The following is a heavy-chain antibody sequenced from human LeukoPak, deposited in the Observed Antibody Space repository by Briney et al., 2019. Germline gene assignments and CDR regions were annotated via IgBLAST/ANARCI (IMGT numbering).Heavy chain of an antibody. J-gene: IGHJ6*04. Sequence: SETLSLTCTVSGGSVSSGSYYWSWIRQPPGTALEWIGYIYYSGSTNYNPSLKSRVTISVDTSKNQFSLKLSSVTAADTAVYYCARGAAGYCSGGSCGYYYYYGMDVWGKGTTVTVSS. CDR1: GGSVSSGSYY. CDR2: IYYSGST. CDR3: ARGAAGYCSGGSCGYYYYYGMDV. V-gene: IGHV4-61*01. D-gene: IGHD2-15*01.